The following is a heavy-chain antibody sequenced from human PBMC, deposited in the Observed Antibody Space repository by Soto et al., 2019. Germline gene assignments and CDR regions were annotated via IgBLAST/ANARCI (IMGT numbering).Heavy chain of an antibody. CDR3: ARVSHVNIVATTRFDY. CDR2: IYYSGST. J-gene: IGHJ4*02. CDR1: GGSISSGGYY. V-gene: IGHV4-31*03. Sequence: SETLSLTCTVSGGSISSGGYYWSWIRQHPGKGLEWIGYIYYSGSTYYNPSLKSRVTISVDTSKNQFSLKLSSVTAADTAVYYCARVSHVNIVATTRFDYWGQGTLVTVSS. D-gene: IGHD5-12*01.